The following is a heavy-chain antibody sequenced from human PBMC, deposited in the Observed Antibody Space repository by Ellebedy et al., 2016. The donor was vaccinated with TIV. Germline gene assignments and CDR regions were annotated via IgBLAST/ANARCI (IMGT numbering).Heavy chain of an antibody. D-gene: IGHD4-17*01. V-gene: IGHV3-7*01. CDR2: IYQDGSDQ. CDR1: GFSFRSYW. J-gene: IGHJ5*01. Sequence: PGGSLRLSCEASGFSFRSYWMSWVRQAPGKGLEWVANIYQDGSDQYYVDSVKGRFTISRDNAKKSLFLQMNSLRVEDTAVYYCARRGSYGDYAVQINSWFDSWGQGTLVTVSS. CDR3: ARRGSYGDYAVQINSWFDS.